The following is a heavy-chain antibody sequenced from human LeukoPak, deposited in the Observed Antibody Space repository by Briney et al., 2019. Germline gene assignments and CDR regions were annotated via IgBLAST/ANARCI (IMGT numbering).Heavy chain of an antibody. CDR2: HSGNS. CDR3: ATYYVGVGGRGR. CDR1: GASVSSNSYH. Sequence: PSETLSLTCTVSGASVSSNSYHWSWIRQAPGKGLEWIGHSGNSDYKPSLKSRITISTDTSNNHFSLNLVSVTAADTAVYYCATYYVGVGGRGRWGPGTLVTVSS. J-gene: IGHJ4*02. V-gene: IGHV4-61*03. D-gene: IGHD3-16*01.